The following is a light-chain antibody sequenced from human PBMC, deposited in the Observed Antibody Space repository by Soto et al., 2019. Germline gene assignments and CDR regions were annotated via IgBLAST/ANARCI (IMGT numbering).Light chain of an antibody. CDR1: SRDVGAYDY. CDR3: CSYAGSSTYV. V-gene: IGLV2-14*03. J-gene: IGLJ1*01. Sequence: QSALTQPASVSGSPGQSITISCTGTSRDVGAYDYVSWYLQYPDKAPQLLIYYVDHRPSGVSSRFSGSKSGNTASLTISGLPAEDEGDYYCCSYAGSSTYVFGTGTKVTVL. CDR2: YVD.